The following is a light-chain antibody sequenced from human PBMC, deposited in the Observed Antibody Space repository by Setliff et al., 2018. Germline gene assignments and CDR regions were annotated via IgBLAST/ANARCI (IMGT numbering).Light chain of an antibody. CDR2: DVT. V-gene: IGLV2-8*01. Sequence: QSALTQPPSASGSPGQSVTISCTGTSNDVWGHNYVSWYQQHPGKAPQLIIYDVTKRPSGVPDRFSGSKSGNTASLTVSGPQAEDEAEYYCSSYADSNIFLFGSGTKVTVL. CDR3: SSYADSNIFL. CDR1: SNDVWGHNY. J-gene: IGLJ1*01.